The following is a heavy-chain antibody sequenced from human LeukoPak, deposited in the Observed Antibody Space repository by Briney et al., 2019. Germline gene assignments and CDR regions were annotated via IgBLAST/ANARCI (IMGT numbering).Heavy chain of an antibody. CDR2: ISWKSGSI. V-gene: IGHV3-9*01. J-gene: IGHJ6*03. CDR3: AKDGGKDIVVVPAATWGSYYYYYMDV. Sequence: PGRSLRLSCAASGFTFDDYAMHWVRQAPGKGVEWVAGISWKSGSINYADSVRGRFTIYRDNAKNSLYLQMNSLRAEDTALYYCAKDGGKDIVVVPAATWGSYYYYYMDVWGKGTTVTVSS. CDR1: GFTFDDYA. D-gene: IGHD2-2*01.